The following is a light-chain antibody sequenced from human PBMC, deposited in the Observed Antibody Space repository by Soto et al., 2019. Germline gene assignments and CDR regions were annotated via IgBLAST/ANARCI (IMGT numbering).Light chain of an antibody. V-gene: IGKV3-15*01. Sequence: EIVITQSPATLSVSPGERATLSCRASQSVSSNLAWYQQKPGQAPRLLIYDASTRATGIPARFSGSGSGTEFTLTISSLPSEDFAVYYCQQYNNWPRTFGQGTK. CDR2: DAS. CDR1: QSVSSN. J-gene: IGKJ1*01. CDR3: QQYNNWPRT.